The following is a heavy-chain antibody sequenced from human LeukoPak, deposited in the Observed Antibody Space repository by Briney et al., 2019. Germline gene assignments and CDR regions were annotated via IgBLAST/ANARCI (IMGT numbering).Heavy chain of an antibody. CDR2: IIPIFGAT. CDR3: ARAGILFHAFDI. V-gene: IGHV1-69*05. J-gene: IGHJ3*02. CDR1: GGSFSSYS. Sequence: SVKVSCKASGGSFSSYSINWVRQAPGQGLEWMGRIIPIFGATKNAQTCQDRVTITTDESMSTVYMELSSLRSEDTAVYYCARAGILFHAFDIWGRGTMVTVSS.